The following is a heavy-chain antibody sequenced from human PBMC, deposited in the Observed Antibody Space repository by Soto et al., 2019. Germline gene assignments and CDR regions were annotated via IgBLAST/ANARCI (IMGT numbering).Heavy chain of an antibody. CDR1: GGSITSVGYS. CDR2: IYHSGST. CDR3: ARALGYCTNGVCLNWLDA. Sequence: AVSGGSITSVGYSWSWIRQPPGKGLEWIGYIYHSGSTYYNPSLKSRVTISVDRSKNQFSLKLSSVTAADTAVYYCARALGYCTNGVCLNWLDAWGKGTLVTVSS. J-gene: IGHJ5*02. D-gene: IGHD2-8*01. V-gene: IGHV4-30-2*01.